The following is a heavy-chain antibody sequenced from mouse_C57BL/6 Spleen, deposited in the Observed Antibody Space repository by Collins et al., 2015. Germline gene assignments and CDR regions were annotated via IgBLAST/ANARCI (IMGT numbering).Heavy chain of an antibody. D-gene: IGHD2-1*01. CDR3: ARRDLLWAMDY. Sequence: QVQLKQSGAELVRPGASVKLSCKASGYTFTDYYXKWVKQRPGQGPEWIARIYPGSDNTFYNEKFKGKATLTAEKASSTAYMQLNSLTSEDSAVYFCARRDLLWAMDYWGQGTSVTVSS. CDR2: IYPGSDNT. J-gene: IGHJ4*01. CDR1: GYTFTDYY. V-gene: IGHV1-76*01.